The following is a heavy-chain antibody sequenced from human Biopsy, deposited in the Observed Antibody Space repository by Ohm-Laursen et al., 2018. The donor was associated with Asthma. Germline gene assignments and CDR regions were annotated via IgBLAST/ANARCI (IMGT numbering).Heavy chain of an antibody. CDR2: ISGSGGST. V-gene: IGHV3-23*01. Sequence: GTLSLTCPASGFTFSSYAMSWVRQAPGKGLEWVSAISGSGGSTYYADSVKGRFTISRDNSKNLLFLQMNSLRAEDTAVYYCARTFHFWSPYHAEHYQLWGQGTLVTVSS. CDR3: ARTFHFWSPYHAEHYQL. CDR1: GFTFSSYA. D-gene: IGHD3-3*01. J-gene: IGHJ1*01.